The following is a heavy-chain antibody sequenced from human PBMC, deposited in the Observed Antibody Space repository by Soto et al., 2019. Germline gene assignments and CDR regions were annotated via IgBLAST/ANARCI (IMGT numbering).Heavy chain of an antibody. Sequence: GGSLRLSCAASGFTFSSSWMNWVRQAPGKGLEWVAGIKEDGSEKYYVDIVKGRFTISRDNVENSLYLQMNSLRGEDSAVYFCARDRGYSSYDYWGLGTLVTVSS. CDR2: IKEDGSEK. CDR1: GFTFSSSW. J-gene: IGHJ4*02. CDR3: ARDRGYSSYDY. D-gene: IGHD5-18*01. V-gene: IGHV3-7*01.